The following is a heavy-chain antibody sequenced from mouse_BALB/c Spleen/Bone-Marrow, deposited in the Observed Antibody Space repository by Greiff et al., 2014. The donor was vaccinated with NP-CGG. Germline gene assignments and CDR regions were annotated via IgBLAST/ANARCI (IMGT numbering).Heavy chain of an antibody. CDR3: ARGRAYYVNYGFAY. J-gene: IGHJ3*01. Sequence: DVKLQESGPELVKPGASVKISCKASGYTFTDYNIHWVKQSHGKSLEWIGYIYPYNGGTAYNQKFKSKATLTVDNSSSTAYMELRSLTSEDSAVYYRARGRAYYVNYGFAYWGQGTLVTVSA. V-gene: IGHV1S29*02. CDR2: IYPYNGGT. CDR1: GYTFTDYN. D-gene: IGHD2-10*01.